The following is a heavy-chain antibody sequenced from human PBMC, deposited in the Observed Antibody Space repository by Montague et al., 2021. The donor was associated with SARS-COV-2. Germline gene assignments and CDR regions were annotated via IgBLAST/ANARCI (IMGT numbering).Heavy chain of an antibody. V-gene: IGHV4-39*07. CDR2: IDYSGST. J-gene: IGHJ6*02. CDR3: ARVGRQQLVRLSGMDV. D-gene: IGHD6-13*01. Sequence: SETLSPTRTPSGGSISSSSFNWGWIRQPPGKGLEWIGSIDYSGSTYYXPCLKSRVTISVDTSKNQFSLKLSSVTAADTTVYYCARVGRQQLVRLSGMDVWGQGTTVTVSS. CDR1: GGSISSSSFN.